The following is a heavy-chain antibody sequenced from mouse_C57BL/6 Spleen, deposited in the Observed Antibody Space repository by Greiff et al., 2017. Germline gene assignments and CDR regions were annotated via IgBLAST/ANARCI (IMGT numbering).Heavy chain of an antibody. Sequence: QVQLKQPGAELVRPGSSVKLSCKASGYTFTSYWMDWVKQRPGQGLEWIGNIYPSDSETHYNQKFKDKATLTVDKSSSTAYMQLSSLTSEDSAVYYCAREGDYYGTLDYWGQGTTLTVSS. CDR3: AREGDYYGTLDY. CDR2: IYPSDSET. V-gene: IGHV1-61*01. J-gene: IGHJ2*01. D-gene: IGHD1-1*01. CDR1: GYTFTSYW.